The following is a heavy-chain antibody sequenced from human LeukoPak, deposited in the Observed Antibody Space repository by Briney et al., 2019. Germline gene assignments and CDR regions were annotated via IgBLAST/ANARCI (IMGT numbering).Heavy chain of an antibody. Sequence: PSETLSLTCAVYGGSFSGYYWSWIRQPPGKGLEWIGEINHSGGTNYNPSLKSRVTISVDTSKNQFSLKLSSVTAADTAVYYCARGPVSYSSSSDRLVKGGYYFDYWGQGTLVTVSS. V-gene: IGHV4-34*01. J-gene: IGHJ4*02. CDR3: ARGPVSYSSSSDRLVKGGYYFDY. CDR1: GGSFSGYY. D-gene: IGHD6-6*01. CDR2: INHSGGT.